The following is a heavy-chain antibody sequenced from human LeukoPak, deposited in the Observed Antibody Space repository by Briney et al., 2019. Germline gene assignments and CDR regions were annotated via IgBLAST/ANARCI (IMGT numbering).Heavy chain of an antibody. CDR2: ISAYNGNT. J-gene: IGHJ1*01. V-gene: IGHV1-18*01. CDR3: ARAIAVAGTTMDFQR. Sequence: ASVKVSCKASGGTFSSYAISWVRQAPGQGLEWMGWISAYNGNTHYAQKLQGRFTMTTDTSTSTAYMELRSLRSDDTAVYYCARAIAVAGTTMDFQRWGQGTLVTVSS. CDR1: GGTFSSYA. D-gene: IGHD6-19*01.